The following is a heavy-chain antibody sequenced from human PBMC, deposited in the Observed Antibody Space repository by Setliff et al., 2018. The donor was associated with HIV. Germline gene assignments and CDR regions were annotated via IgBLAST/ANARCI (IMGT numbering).Heavy chain of an antibody. Sequence: ASVKVSCKASGYSFTSFVVHWVRQAPGQSLEWVGRIRVGNGDTRYSQKFRDRVTITRDTSATTAYMEVNSVTSGDTAMYFCASQAAGTMNYFDFWGQGALVTVSS. V-gene: IGHV1-3*01. CDR3: ASQAAGTMNYFDF. D-gene: IGHD1-26*01. CDR1: GYSFTSFV. CDR2: IRVGNGDT. J-gene: IGHJ4*02.